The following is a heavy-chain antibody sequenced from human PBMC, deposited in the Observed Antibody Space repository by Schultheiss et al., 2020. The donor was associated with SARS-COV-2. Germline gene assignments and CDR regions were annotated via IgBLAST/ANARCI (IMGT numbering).Heavy chain of an antibody. CDR1: GGSFSGYY. Sequence: SETLSLTCVVYGGSFSGYYWSWIRQPPGKGLEWIGYIYYSGSTNYNPSLKSRVTISVDTSKNQFSLKLSSVTAADTAVYYCARWDSSGYYYEHAFDIWGQGTMVTVSS. V-gene: IGHV4-59*08. CDR3: ARWDSSGYYYEHAFDI. J-gene: IGHJ3*02. CDR2: IYYSGST. D-gene: IGHD3-22*01.